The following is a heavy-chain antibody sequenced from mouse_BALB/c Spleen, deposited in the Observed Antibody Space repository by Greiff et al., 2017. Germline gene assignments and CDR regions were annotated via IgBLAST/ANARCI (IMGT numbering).Heavy chain of an antibody. CDR1: GYTFTDYE. CDR3: TRGGNYGVPWFAY. CDR2: IDPETGGT. Sequence: VQLQQSGAELVRPGASVTLSCKASGYTFTDYEMHWVKQTPVHGLEWIGAIDPETGGTAYNQKFKGKATLTADKSSSTAYMELRSLTSEDSAVYYCTRGGNYGVPWFAYWGQGTLVTVSA. D-gene: IGHD2-1*01. J-gene: IGHJ3*01. V-gene: IGHV1-15*01.